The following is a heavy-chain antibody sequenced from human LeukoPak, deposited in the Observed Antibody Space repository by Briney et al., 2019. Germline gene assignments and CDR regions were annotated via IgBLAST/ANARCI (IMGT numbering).Heavy chain of an antibody. D-gene: IGHD1-26*01. CDR3: AKGRGIVGATPFDY. J-gene: IGHJ4*02. CDR1: GFTFSSYG. V-gene: IGHV3-30*18. Sequence: PGGSLRLSCAASGFTFSSYGMHWVRQAPGKGLEWVAVISYDGSNKYYADSVKGRFTISRDNSKNTLYLQMNSLRAEDTAVYYCAKGRGIVGATPFDYWGQGTLVTVSS. CDR2: ISYDGSNK.